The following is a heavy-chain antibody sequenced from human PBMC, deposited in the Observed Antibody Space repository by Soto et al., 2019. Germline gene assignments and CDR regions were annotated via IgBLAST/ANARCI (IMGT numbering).Heavy chain of an antibody. CDR2: INHSGST. CDR1: GGSFNGYY. V-gene: IGHV4-34*01. J-gene: IGHJ4*02. D-gene: IGHD2-15*01. CDR3: ERRGSVGLVVAAMRRPNRNRHHFDY. Sequence: QVQLQQWGAGLLKPSETLSLTCAVYGGSFNGYYWSWIRQPPGKGLEWIGEINHSGSTNYNPSLQSRVPRSVDPSKNQFSLKLSSVTAAATAVSYCERRGSVGLVVAAMRRPNRNRHHFDYWCQGPLVTVS.